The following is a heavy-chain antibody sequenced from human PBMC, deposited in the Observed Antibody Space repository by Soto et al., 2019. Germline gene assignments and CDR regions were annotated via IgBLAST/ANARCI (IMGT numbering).Heavy chain of an antibody. V-gene: IGHV3-21*06. D-gene: IGHD3-22*01. Sequence: PGGSLRLSCAASGFTFSSFSMNWVRQAPGKGLEWVSSISSSSTYIYYADSVKGRFTISRDDAKNSLYLQMNSLRVEDTAMYYCERGADTSGSCTRYWGQGTLVTVSS. CDR1: GFTFSSFS. J-gene: IGHJ4*02. CDR3: ERGADTSGSCTRY. CDR2: ISSSSTYI.